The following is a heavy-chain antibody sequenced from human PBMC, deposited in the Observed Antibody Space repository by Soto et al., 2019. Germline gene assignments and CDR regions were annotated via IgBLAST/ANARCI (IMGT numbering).Heavy chain of an antibody. D-gene: IGHD3-22*01. CDR3: ARGYYYDSSGYYLY. CDR1: GYTFTSYG. J-gene: IGHJ4*02. Sequence: GASVKVSCKASGYTFTSYGISWVRQAPGQGLEWMGWISAYNGNTNYAQKLQGRVTMTTDTSTSTAYMELRSLRSDDTAVYYCARGYYYDSSGYYLYWGQGTLVTVSS. CDR2: ISAYNGNT. V-gene: IGHV1-18*01.